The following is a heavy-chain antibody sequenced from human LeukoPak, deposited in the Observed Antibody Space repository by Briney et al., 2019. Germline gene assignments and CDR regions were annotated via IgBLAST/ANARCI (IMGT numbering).Heavy chain of an antibody. CDR2: IRFDGTDK. D-gene: IGHD5-18*01. J-gene: IGHJ4*02. Sequence: GGSLRLSCAASGFRFNSHGMHCVRQAPGKGLEWVAFIRFDGTDKYYIDSVKGRFSISRDNSKNTLFLQMNSLRAEDTALYYCARDQGGYSYGAVDYWGQGTLVTVSP. V-gene: IGHV3-30*02. CDR1: GFRFNSHG. CDR3: ARDQGGYSYGAVDY.